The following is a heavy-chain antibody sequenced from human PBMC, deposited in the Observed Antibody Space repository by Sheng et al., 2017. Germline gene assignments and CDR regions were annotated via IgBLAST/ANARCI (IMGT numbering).Heavy chain of an antibody. D-gene: IGHD6-19*01. Sequence: ESGGGVVQPGRSLRLSCAASGFTFSSYGMHWVRQAPGKGLEWVAVIWYDGSNKYYADSVKGRFTISRDNSKNTLYLQMNSLRAEDTAVYYCARVRSGWIDAFDIWGQGTMVTVSS. V-gene: IGHV3-33*01. CDR3: ARVRSGWIDAFDI. CDR2: IWYDGSNK. J-gene: IGHJ3*02. CDR1: GFTFSSYG.